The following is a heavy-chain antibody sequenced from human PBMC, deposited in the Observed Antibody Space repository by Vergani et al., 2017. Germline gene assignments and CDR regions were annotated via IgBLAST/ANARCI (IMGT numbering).Heavy chain of an antibody. CDR2: ISGSGGST. J-gene: IGHJ4*02. CDR3: AKDHRGIAVAGTRVDY. Sequence: VELLESGGGLVQPGGSLRLSCAASGFTFSSYAMSWVRQAPGKGREWVSAISGSGGSTYYADSVKGRFTISRDNSKNTLYLQMNSLRAEDTAVYYCAKDHRGIAVAGTRVDYWGQGTLVTVSS. D-gene: IGHD6-19*01. V-gene: IGHV3-23*01. CDR1: GFTFSSYA.